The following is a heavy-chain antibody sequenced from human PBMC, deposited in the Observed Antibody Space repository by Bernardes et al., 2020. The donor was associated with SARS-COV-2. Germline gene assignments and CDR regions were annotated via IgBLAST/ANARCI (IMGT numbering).Heavy chain of an antibody. CDR3: AKDDDRPLFGAPGFDS. D-gene: IGHD3-3*01. V-gene: IGHV3-23*01. CDR1: GFTFTKYD. Sequence: GGSLRLSCAASGFTFTKYDMSWFRQAPGKGLELVSCISGIGNTPYYADSVKGRFTISRDNSKNTLFLQMDSLRAEDTAVYYCAKDDDRPLFGAPGFDSWGQGTLVTVSS. CDR2: ISGIGNTP. J-gene: IGHJ4*02.